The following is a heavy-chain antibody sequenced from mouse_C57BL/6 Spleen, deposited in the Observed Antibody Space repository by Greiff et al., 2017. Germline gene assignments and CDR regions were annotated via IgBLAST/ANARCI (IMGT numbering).Heavy chain of an antibody. CDR3: ASTVVAHWYFDV. CDR2: IDPEEGET. D-gene: IGHD1-1*01. J-gene: IGHJ1*03. V-gene: IGHV14-2*01. Sequence: VQLQQSGAELVKPGASVKLSCTASGFNIKDYYMHWVKQRTEQGLEWIGRIDPEEGETKYAPKFQGKDTITADTSSNTAYLQLSSLTSEDTAVYYCASTVVAHWYFDVWGTGTTVTVSS. CDR1: GFNIKDYY.